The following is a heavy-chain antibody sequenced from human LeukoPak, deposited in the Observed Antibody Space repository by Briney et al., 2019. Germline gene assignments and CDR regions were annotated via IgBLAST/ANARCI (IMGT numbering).Heavy chain of an antibody. CDR1: GGSISSGSYY. D-gene: IGHD3-22*01. Sequence: SETLSLTCTVSGGSISSGSYYWNWIRQPAGKGLEWIGRIYASGITNYHPSLKSRVAISVDTSKNQFSLRLSSVTAADTAVYYCASGADSSNYFLYYWGRESWSPSPQ. CDR2: IYASGIT. V-gene: IGHV4-61*02. CDR3: ASGADSSNYFLYY. J-gene: IGHJ4*02.